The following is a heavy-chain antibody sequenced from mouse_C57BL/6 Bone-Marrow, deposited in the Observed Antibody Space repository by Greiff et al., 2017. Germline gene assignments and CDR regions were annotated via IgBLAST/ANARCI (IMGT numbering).Heavy chain of an antibody. V-gene: IGHV1-64*01. D-gene: IGHD1-1*01. CDR3: ARGGYGSYWYFDV. CDR2: IHPNSGST. Sequence: QVQLQQPGAELVNPGASVKLSCKASGYTFTSYWMHWVKQRPGQGLEWIGMIHPNSGSTNYNEKFKSKATLTVDKSSSTAYMQLSSLTSEDSAVYYCARGGYGSYWYFDVWGTGTTVTVSS. CDR1: GYTFTSYW. J-gene: IGHJ1*03.